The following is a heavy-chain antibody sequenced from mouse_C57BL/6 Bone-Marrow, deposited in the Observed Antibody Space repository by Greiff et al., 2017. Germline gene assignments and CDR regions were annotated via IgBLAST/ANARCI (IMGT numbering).Heavy chain of an antibody. Sequence: QVQLQQSGAELVRPGTSVKVSCTASGYAFTNYLLEWVKQRPGQGLEWIGVMNPGSGGTNYTEKFKGKATLTADTSSSPSYMQLSSLTSEDSAVYFCARGDDGLDYWGQGTTLTVSS. CDR3: ARGDDGLDY. V-gene: IGHV1-54*01. D-gene: IGHD2-2*01. J-gene: IGHJ2*01. CDR2: MNPGSGGT. CDR1: GYAFTNYL.